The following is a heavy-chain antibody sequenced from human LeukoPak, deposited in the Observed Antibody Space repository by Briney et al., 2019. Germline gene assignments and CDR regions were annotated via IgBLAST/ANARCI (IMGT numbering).Heavy chain of an antibody. J-gene: IGHJ4*02. D-gene: IGHD3-22*01. V-gene: IGHV3-9*03. Sequence: GRSLRLSCAASGFTFDDYAMHWVRQAPGKGLEWVSGISWNSGSIGYADSVKGRFTISRDNAKNSLYLQMNSLRAEDMASYYCAKAGSSGYYSHFDYWGQGTLVTVSS. CDR3: AKAGSSGYYSHFDY. CDR2: ISWNSGSI. CDR1: GFTFDDYA.